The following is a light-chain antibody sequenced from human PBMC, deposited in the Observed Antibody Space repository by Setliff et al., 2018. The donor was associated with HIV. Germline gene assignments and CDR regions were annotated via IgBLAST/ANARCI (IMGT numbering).Light chain of an antibody. J-gene: IGLJ1*01. CDR2: EVN. CDR1: SSDVGAYNY. V-gene: IGLV2-8*01. CDR3: SSYTNTPLYV. Sequence: QSALTQPPSASGSPGQSVTISCTGTSSDVGAYNYVSWYQQHPGKAPKLMIYEVNKRPSGVPDRFSGSKSGNTASLTVSGLQAEDEADYYCSSYTNTPLYVFGTGTKVTVL.